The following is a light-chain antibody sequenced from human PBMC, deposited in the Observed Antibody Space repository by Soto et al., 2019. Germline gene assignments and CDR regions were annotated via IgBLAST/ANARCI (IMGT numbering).Light chain of an antibody. Sequence: DIVMTQSPDSLAVSLGERATINCKSSQSVLYTSNNKNYLAWYQQKPGQPPKLLIYWASTRESGVPDRFSGSASGTDFTLTISSLQAEDVAVYYCQQYYSTPPYTFGRGTKLEIK. CDR1: QSVLYTSNNKNY. CDR2: WAS. J-gene: IGKJ2*01. V-gene: IGKV4-1*01. CDR3: QQYYSTPPYT.